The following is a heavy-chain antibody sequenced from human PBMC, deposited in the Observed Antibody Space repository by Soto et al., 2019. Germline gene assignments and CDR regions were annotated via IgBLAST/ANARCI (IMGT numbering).Heavy chain of an antibody. Sequence: SVEASCKASGVGISSYTISWVRQAPGQGLEWMGRIIPILGIANYAQKFQGRVTITADKSTSTAYMELSSLRSEDTAVYYCARDTLNSTALYDFWSGYTYYYYMDVWGKGTTVTVSS. D-gene: IGHD3-3*01. CDR3: ARDTLNSTALYDFWSGYTYYYYMDV. CDR1: GVGISSYT. J-gene: IGHJ6*03. V-gene: IGHV1-69*04. CDR2: IIPILGIA.